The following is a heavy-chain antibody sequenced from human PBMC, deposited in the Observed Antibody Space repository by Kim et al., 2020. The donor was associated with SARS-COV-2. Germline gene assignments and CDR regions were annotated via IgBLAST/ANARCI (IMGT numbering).Heavy chain of an antibody. D-gene: IGHD1-26*01. CDR3: AKEGEAGESYGDY. Sequence: ADSGKGRFTIARDNAKSTLYLQMNRLGAGDTAVYYCAKEGEAGESYGDYWGQGTLVTVSS. J-gene: IGHJ4*02. V-gene: IGHV3-30*02.